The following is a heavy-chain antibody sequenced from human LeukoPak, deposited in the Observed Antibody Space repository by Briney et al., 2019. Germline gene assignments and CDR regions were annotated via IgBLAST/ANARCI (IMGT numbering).Heavy chain of an antibody. CDR1: GGTFSSYA. D-gene: IGHD6-13*01. V-gene: IGHV1-69*04. CDR3: ARHAKGIAAAGTVY. J-gene: IGHJ4*02. CDR2: IIPILGIA. Sequence: SVKVSCKASGGTFSSYAISWVRQAPGQGLEWMGRIIPILGIANYAQKFQGRVTITADKSTSTAYMELSSLRSEDTAVYYCARHAKGIAAAGTVYWGQGTLVTVSS.